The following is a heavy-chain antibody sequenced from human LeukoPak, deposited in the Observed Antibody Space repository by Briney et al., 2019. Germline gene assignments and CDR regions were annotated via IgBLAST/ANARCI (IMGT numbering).Heavy chain of an antibody. CDR3: ARGGEYSSSPGDYYFDY. D-gene: IGHD6-6*01. CDR1: GFTFDDYG. J-gene: IGHJ4*02. V-gene: IGHV3-20*04. Sequence: GGSLRLSCAASGFTFDDYGMSWVRQAPGKGLEWVSGINWNGGSTGYADSVKGRFTISRDNAKNSLYLQMNSLRAEDTALYYCARGGEYSSSPGDYYFDYWGQGTLVTVSS. CDR2: INWNGGST.